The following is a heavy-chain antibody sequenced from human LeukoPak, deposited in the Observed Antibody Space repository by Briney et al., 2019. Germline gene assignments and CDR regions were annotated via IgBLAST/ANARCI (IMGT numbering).Heavy chain of an antibody. CDR1: GYTFTSYD. D-gene: IGHD3-9*01. CDR2: MNPNSGNT. V-gene: IGHV1-8*01. J-gene: IGHJ3*02. CDR3: ARGLDVLRYFDWLSYHDAFDI. Sequence: ASVEVSCKASGYTFTSYDINWVRQATGQGLEWMGWMNPNSGNTGYAQKFQGRVTMTRNTSISTAYMELSSLRSEDTAVYYCARGLDVLRYFDWLSYHDAFDIWGQGTMVTVSS.